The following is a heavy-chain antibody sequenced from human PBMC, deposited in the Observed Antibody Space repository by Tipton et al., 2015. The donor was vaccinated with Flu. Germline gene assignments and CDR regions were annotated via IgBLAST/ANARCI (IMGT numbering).Heavy chain of an antibody. V-gene: IGHV4-34*01. CDR2: INHSGST. D-gene: IGHD3-16*01. Sequence: TLSLTCAVYGGSFSGYYWSWIRQPPGKGLEWIGEINHSGSTNYNPSLKSRVTISVDTSKNQFSLKLSSVTAADTAVYYCARAIPVRVRWGQSSTTYGMDVWGQGTTVTVSS. CDR3: ARAIPVRVRWGQSSTTYGMDV. CDR1: GGSFSGYY. J-gene: IGHJ6*02.